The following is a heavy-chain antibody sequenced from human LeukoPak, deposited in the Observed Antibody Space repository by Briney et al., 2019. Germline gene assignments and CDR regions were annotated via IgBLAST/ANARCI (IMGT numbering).Heavy chain of an antibody. Sequence: PRGSLRLSCAASGITLSIYLMHWVCQAPGKGLVWVSRIKCDGSSTSYADSVKGRFTISRDNAKNTLYLQMNSLRAEDTAVYYCARETRESDYSPFDYWGQGTLV. D-gene: IGHD3-3*01. CDR3: ARETRESDYSPFDY. CDR2: IKCDGSST. CDR1: GITLSIYL. V-gene: IGHV3-74*01. J-gene: IGHJ4*02.